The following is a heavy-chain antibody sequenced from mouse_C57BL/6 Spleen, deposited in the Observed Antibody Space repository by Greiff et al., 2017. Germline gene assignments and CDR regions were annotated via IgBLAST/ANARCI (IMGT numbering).Heavy chain of an antibody. D-gene: IGHD1-1*01. CDR2: SRNKANDYTT. J-gene: IGHJ3*01. CDR1: GFTFSDFY. Sequence: EVQLVESGGGLVQSGRSLRLSCATSGFTFSDFYMEWVRQAPGKGLEWIAASRNKANDYTTEYSASVKGRFIVSRDTSQSILYLQMNALRAEDTAIYYCARDAYYGSSYFAYWGQGTLVTVSA. V-gene: IGHV7-1*01. CDR3: ARDAYYGSSYFAY.